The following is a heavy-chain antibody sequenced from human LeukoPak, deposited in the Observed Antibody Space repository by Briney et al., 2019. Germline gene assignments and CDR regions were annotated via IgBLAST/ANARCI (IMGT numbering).Heavy chain of an antibody. CDR2: ISSSGTTI. CDR3: ARDVRSANWFDP. V-gene: IGHV3-48*01. J-gene: IGHJ5*02. CDR1: GFTFRTSG. Sequence: LSGGSLRLSCAASGFTFRTSGMNWVRQAPGKGLEWVSYISSSGTTISYAQSVKGRFTITRDNAQNSLTLHMNTLRADDTAVYYCARDVRSANWFDPWGQGTLVTVSS.